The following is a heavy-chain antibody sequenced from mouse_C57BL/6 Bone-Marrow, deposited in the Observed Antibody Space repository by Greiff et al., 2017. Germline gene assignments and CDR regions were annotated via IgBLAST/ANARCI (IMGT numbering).Heavy chain of an antibody. J-gene: IGHJ4*01. CDR1: DSAVFPIAY. CDR2: ILPSIGRT. CDR3: ARGPDGYYLRLDY. V-gene: IGHV15-2*01. Sequence: VQLQQSGSELRSPGSSVKLSCKDFDSAVFPIAYMSWVRQKPGHGFEWIGGILPSIGRTIYGEKFEDKATLDADTLSNTAYLELNSLTSEDSAIYYCARGPDGYYLRLDYWGQGTSVTVSS. D-gene: IGHD2-3*01.